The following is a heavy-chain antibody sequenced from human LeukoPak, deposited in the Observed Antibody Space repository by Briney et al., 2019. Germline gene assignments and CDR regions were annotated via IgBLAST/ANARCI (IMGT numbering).Heavy chain of an antibody. CDR1: GFTFGGDA. V-gene: IGHV3-49*03. J-gene: IGHJ4*02. D-gene: IGHD2-15*01. CDR2: IRTKTNGATA. Sequence: GGSLRLSCTASGFTFGGDAMSWFRQAPGKGLEWVGFIRTKTNGATAEYAASVKGRFSISRDDSKSIAYLQMNSLKTEDTAVYYCARLIAVVVAASSYFDSWGQGTRVTVSS. CDR3: ARLIAVVVAASSYFDS.